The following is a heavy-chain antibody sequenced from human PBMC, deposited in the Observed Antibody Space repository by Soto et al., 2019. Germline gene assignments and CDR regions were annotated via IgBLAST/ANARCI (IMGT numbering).Heavy chain of an antibody. CDR3: ARDKSRGDILTGYYYYYYYYGMDV. D-gene: IGHD3-9*01. J-gene: IGHJ6*02. CDR2: ISAYNGNT. Sequence: ASVKVSCKASGYTFTSYGISWVRQAPGQGLEWMGWISAYNGNTNYAQKLQGRVTMTTDTSTSTAYMVLRSLRSDDTAVYYCARDKSRGDILTGYYYYYYYYGMDVWGQGTTVTVSS. CDR1: GYTFTSYG. V-gene: IGHV1-18*04.